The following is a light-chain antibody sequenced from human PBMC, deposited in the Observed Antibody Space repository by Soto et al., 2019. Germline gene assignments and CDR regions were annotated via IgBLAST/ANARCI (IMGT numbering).Light chain of an antibody. CDR2: DVS. CDR1: QTVDKNY. CDR3: QQYANSPLT. Sequence: EIVLTQSPATLSLSPGERATLSCGASQTVDKNYLGWYQQKPGLAPRLLIYDVSNRATGIPDRFRGSGSGTHFNLTISRLEPEDFAVYYCQQYANSPLTFGGGTKLEIK. V-gene: IGKV3D-20*01. J-gene: IGKJ4*01.